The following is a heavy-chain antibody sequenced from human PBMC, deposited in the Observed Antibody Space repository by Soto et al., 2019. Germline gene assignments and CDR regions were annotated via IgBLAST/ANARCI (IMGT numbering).Heavy chain of an antibody. J-gene: IGHJ5*02. CDR3: AGHVESHSSSWYRLQGWFDP. D-gene: IGHD6-13*01. CDR1: GYSFTSYW. Sequence: PGESLKISCKGSGYSFTSYWIGWVRQMPGKGLEWMGIIYPGDSDTRYSPSFQGQVTISADKSISTAYLQWSSLKASDTAMYYCAGHVESHSSSWYRLQGWFDPWGQGTLVTVSS. CDR2: IYPGDSDT. V-gene: IGHV5-51*01.